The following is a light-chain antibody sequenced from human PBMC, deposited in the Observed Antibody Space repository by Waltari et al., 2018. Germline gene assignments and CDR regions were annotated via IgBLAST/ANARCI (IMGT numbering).Light chain of an antibody. Sequence: NVLTQSPGTLSLSPVERATLSCRASQIVSNNYLAWYQQQPGQAPRLLIYGVSSRATGIPDRFSGSGSGTDFTLTISRLEPEDSAVYFCHLYGSARTFGGGTKVEIK. CDR2: GVS. V-gene: IGKV3-20*01. CDR1: QIVSNNY. CDR3: HLYGSART. J-gene: IGKJ4*01.